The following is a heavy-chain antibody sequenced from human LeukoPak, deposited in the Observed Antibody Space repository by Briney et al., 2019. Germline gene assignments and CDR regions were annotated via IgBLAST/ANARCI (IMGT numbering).Heavy chain of an antibody. J-gene: IGHJ5*02. V-gene: IGHV4-39*07. CDR1: GGSISSSSYY. CDR2: IYYSGST. CDR3: ARGGIVGATGRYNWFDP. Sequence: SETLSLTCTVSGGSISSSSYYWGWIRQPPGKGLEWIGSIYYSGSTYYNPSLKSRVTISVDTSKNQFSLKLSSVTAADTAVYYCARGGIVGATGRYNWFDPWGQGILVTVSS. D-gene: IGHD1-26*01.